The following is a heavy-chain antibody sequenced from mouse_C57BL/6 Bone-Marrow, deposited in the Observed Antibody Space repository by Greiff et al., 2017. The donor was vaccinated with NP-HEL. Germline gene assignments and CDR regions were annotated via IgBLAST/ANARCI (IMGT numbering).Heavy chain of an antibody. V-gene: IGHV5-9-1*02. CDR2: ISSGGDYI. Sequence: EVKLVESGEGLVKPGGSLKLSCAASGFTFSSYAMSWVRQTPEKRLEWVAYISSGGDYIYYADTVKGRFTSSRDNARNTLYLQMSSLKSEDTAMYYCTREGNYYGSSCYFDYWGQGTTLTVSS. D-gene: IGHD1-1*01. J-gene: IGHJ2*01. CDR1: GFTFSSYA. CDR3: TREGNYYGSSCYFDY.